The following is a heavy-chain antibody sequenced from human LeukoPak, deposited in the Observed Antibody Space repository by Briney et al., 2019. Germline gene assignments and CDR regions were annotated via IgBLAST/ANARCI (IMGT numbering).Heavy chain of an antibody. Sequence: GQSLRLSCAVSGFTISNYAMDWSCKPPGKRKELESVISGSGGDTCHADSVKGRFIISRDNSKNTLFLRMNNSRAEDTAVYYCAKDSSGWYNRRLLDSWSEGRTVTAS. J-gene: IGHJ3*02. CDR1: GFTISNYA. V-gene: IGHV3-23*01. CDR2: ISGSGGDT. D-gene: IGHD6-19*01. CDR3: AKDSSGWYNRRLLDS.